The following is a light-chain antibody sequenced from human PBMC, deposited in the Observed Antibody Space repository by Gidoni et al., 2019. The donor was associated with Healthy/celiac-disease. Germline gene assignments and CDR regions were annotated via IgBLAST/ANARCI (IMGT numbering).Light chain of an antibody. CDR1: QGISNY. Sequence: DIQMTQSPSSLSASVGDRVTITCRASQGISNYLAWYQQKPGKVPKLLIYAASTLQSGVPSRFSGSGSGTDFTLTISSLQPEDVASYYCQKYNSAPRTFXQXTKVEIK. J-gene: IGKJ1*01. V-gene: IGKV1-27*01. CDR2: AAS. CDR3: QKYNSAPRT.